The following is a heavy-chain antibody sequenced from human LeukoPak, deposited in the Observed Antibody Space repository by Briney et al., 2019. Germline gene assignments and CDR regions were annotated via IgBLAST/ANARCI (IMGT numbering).Heavy chain of an antibody. D-gene: IGHD2-2*01. J-gene: IGHJ4*02. V-gene: IGHV1-46*01. Sequence: GASVKVSCKASGYTFTSYYMHWVRQAPGQGLEWMGIINPSGGSTSYAQKFQGRVTMTRDTSTSTVYMELSSLRSEDTAVYYCARDLGYCSSTSCPLFDYWGQGTLVTVSS. CDR1: GYTFTSYY. CDR2: INPSGGST. CDR3: ARDLGYCSSTSCPLFDY.